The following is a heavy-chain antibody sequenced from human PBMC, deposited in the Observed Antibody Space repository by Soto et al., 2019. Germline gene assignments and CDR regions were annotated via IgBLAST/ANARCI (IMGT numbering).Heavy chain of an antibody. D-gene: IGHD3-16*02. CDR3: AKDPVITFGGVIVNWFDP. CDR1: GFTFSSYA. Sequence: GGSLRLSCAASGFTFSSYAMIWVRQAPGKGLEWVPAISGSGGSTYYADSVKGRFTISRDNSKNTLYLQMNSLRAEDTAVYYCAKDPVITFGGVIVNWFDPWGQGTLVTVSS. CDR2: ISGSGGST. V-gene: IGHV3-23*01. J-gene: IGHJ5*02.